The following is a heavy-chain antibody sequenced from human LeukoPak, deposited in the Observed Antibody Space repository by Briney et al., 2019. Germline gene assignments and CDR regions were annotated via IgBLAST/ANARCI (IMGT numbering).Heavy chain of an antibody. CDR3: ARDQSFVAGTAADY. CDR1: GFTFSDYY. Sequence: GGSLRLSCAASGFTFSDYYMSWIRQAPGKGLEWVSYISSSGSAIYYADSVKGRFTISRDNAKNSLYLQMNSLRAEDTAVYYCARDQSFVAGTAADYWGQGTLVTVSS. V-gene: IGHV3-11*01. CDR2: ISSSGSAI. D-gene: IGHD6-19*01. J-gene: IGHJ4*02.